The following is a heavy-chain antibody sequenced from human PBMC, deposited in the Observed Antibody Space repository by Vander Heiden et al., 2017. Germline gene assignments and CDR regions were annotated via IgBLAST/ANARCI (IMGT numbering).Heavy chain of an antibody. Sequence: QVQLVESGGGVVQPGRSLRLSCAASGFTFSSYGMHWVRQAPGKELEWVAVIGYDGSNKYYADSVKGRFTISRDNSKNTLYLQMNSLRAEDTAVYYCARNKPYSSGQGVLDYWGQGTLVTVSS. J-gene: IGHJ4*02. CDR2: IGYDGSNK. CDR1: GFTFSSYG. CDR3: ARNKPYSSGQGVLDY. V-gene: IGHV3-33*01. D-gene: IGHD6-19*01.